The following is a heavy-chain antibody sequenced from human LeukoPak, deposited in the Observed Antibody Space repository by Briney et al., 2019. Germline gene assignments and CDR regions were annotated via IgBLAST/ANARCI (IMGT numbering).Heavy chain of an antibody. CDR2: ISYDGINK. Sequence: GGSLRLSCVVSGFTFSRYGMHWIRQAPGKGLEWVAVISYDGINKFYEDSVKGRFTISRDNSKNTLYLQMNSLRPEDTAVYYCAKSRVEIYGGNSLDNWGQGTLVTVSS. CDR3: AKSRVEIYGGNSLDN. V-gene: IGHV3-30*18. J-gene: IGHJ4*02. CDR1: GFTFSRYG. D-gene: IGHD4-23*01.